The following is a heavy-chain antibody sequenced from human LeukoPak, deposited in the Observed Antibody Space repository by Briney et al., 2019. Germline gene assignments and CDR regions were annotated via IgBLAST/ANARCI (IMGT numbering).Heavy chain of an antibody. D-gene: IGHD4-17*01. V-gene: IGHV2-5*01. CDR3: AHSGTVTTPHDAFDI. CDR2: IYWNDAK. J-gene: IGHJ3*02. CDR1: GFSLSTSGVG. Sequence: SGPTLLNPTQTLTLTCTFSGFSLSTSGVGVGWIRQPPGKALDELALIYWNDAKRSSPSLKGRLTITKDTSKNQVVLTMTNMDPVDIATYYCAHSGTVTTPHDAFDIWGQGTMVTVSS.